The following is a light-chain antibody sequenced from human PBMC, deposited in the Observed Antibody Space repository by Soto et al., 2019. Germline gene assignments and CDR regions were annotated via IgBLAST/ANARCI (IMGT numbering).Light chain of an antibody. Sequence: EIVMTQSPATLSVSPGERATLSCRASQSVSSKLAWYQQKPGQAPRLLIYGASTRATGIPARFSGSESGTESPPTITGLQSEGFAVYYCQQDNNWPLSFGGGTKVEIK. CDR3: QQDNNWPLS. J-gene: IGKJ4*01. CDR1: QSVSSK. CDR2: GAS. V-gene: IGKV3-15*01.